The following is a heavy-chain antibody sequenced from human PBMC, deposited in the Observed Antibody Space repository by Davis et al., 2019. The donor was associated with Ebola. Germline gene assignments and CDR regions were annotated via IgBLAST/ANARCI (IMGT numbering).Heavy chain of an antibody. CDR2: IYYSGST. CDR1: GGSISSGGYS. V-gene: IGHV4-61*08. J-gene: IGHJ4*02. CDR3: ARLSAYSSSWPFDY. Sequence: SETLSLTCTVSGGSISSGGYSWSWIRQPPGKGLEWIGYIYYSGSTNYNPSLKSRVTISVDTSKNQFSLKLSSVTAADTAVYYCARLSAYSSSWPFDYWGQGTLVTVSS. D-gene: IGHD6-13*01.